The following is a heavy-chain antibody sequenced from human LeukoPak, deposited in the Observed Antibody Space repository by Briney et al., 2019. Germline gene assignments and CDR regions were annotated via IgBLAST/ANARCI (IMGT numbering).Heavy chain of an antibody. CDR3: ARFYNYYYYIDV. CDR2: IYPYDSDA. J-gene: IGHJ6*03. CDR1: GYSSSTYW. V-gene: IGHV5-51*01. Sequence: GESLKISCKWSGYSSSTYWIGWVRQMPGKGLEWMGIIYPYDSDARYSPSFQGQVTISADKSISTAYLQWSSLKASDTAIYYCARFYNYYYYIDVWGKGTTVTVSS.